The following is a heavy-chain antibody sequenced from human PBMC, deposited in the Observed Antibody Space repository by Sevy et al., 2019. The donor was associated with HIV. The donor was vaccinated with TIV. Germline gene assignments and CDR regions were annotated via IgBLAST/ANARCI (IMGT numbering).Heavy chain of an antibody. V-gene: IGHV3-33*01. CDR1: GFTFSNYG. Sequence: GGSLRLSCAASGFTFSNYGMHWVRQAPGKGLEWVAAIWSDGRTERYADSVQGRFTISRDNSKKTLYLQMNSLTDEDTAIYYCARDAARVIVPTAGFDSWGQGTLVTVSS. CDR3: ARDAARVIVPTAGFDS. CDR2: IWSDGRTE. D-gene: IGHD1-1*01. J-gene: IGHJ5*01.